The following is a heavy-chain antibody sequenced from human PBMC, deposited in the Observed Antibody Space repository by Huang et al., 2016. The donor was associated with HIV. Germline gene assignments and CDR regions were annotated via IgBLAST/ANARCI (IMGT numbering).Heavy chain of an antibody. V-gene: IGHV3-33*04. D-gene: IGHD3-22*01. CDR2: IRNDGMKK. Sequence: VQLIESGGGVVQPGKSLRLSCATSGFILSNYGMHWVRQAPGKGLKWVALIRNDGMKKNYADSVRGRFTVGRDNANNTLFLQMSSLRVDDTAVYYCARGDYYDSSGYHPGHFDYWGQGILVTVSS. CDR3: ARGDYYDSSGYHPGHFDY. CDR1: GFILSNYG. J-gene: IGHJ4*02.